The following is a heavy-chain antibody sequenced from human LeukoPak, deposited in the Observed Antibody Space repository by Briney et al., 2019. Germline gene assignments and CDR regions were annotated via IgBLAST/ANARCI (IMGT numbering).Heavy chain of an antibody. CDR2: ISGSGGST. Sequence: PGGSLRLSCAASGFTFSSYAMSWVRQAPGKGLEWVSAISGSGGSTYYADSVKGRFTISRDNSKNTLYLQMNSLRAEDTAVYYCAKDLVYSSSWYYFDYWGQGTLVTVSS. V-gene: IGHV3-23*01. CDR1: GFTFSSYA. D-gene: IGHD6-13*01. CDR3: AKDLVYSSSWYYFDY. J-gene: IGHJ4*02.